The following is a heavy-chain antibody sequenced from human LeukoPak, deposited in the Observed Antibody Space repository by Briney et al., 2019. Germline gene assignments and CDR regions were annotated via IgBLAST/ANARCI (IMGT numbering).Heavy chain of an antibody. Sequence: GGSLRLSCAASGFTFSSYSMNWVRQAPGKGLEWVSSISSSSSYIYYADSVKGRFTISRDNAKNSLYLQMNSLRAEDTAVYYCARGGITMVWGPPYYMDVWGKGTTVTVSS. CDR1: GFTFSSYS. V-gene: IGHV3-21*01. CDR3: ARGGITMVWGPPYYMDV. D-gene: IGHD3-10*01. CDR2: ISSSSSYI. J-gene: IGHJ6*03.